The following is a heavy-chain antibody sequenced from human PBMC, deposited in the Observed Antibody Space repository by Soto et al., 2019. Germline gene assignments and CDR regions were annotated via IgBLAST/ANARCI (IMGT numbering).Heavy chain of an antibody. CDR3: AREIVTAGGNNYFDP. CDR1: GGTVASSHW. Sequence: SETLSLTCGVSGGTVASSHWWSWVRQSPGRGLEWIGNVYHTGDTDFNPSLQSRVTFSVDKSNNQFSLRLTSVTAADTAVYFCAREIVTAGGNNYFDPWGPGTLVTVSS. V-gene: IGHV4-4*02. CDR2: VYHTGDT. D-gene: IGHD2-21*02. J-gene: IGHJ5*02.